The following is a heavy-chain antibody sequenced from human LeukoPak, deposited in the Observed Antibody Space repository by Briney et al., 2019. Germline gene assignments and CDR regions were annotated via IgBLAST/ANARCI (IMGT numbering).Heavy chain of an antibody. CDR2: ISGSGGST. CDR1: GFTFSSHA. CDR3: AKVFPYRYSSSWCDAVDI. Sequence: PGGSLRLSCAASGFTFSSHAMSCVRQAPGKGLEWASAISGSGGSTYYADSVKGRFTISRDNSKNTLYLQMNTLRAGDTAVYYCAKVFPYRYSSSWCDAVDIWGQGTMVTVSS. V-gene: IGHV3-23*01. D-gene: IGHD6-13*01. J-gene: IGHJ3*02.